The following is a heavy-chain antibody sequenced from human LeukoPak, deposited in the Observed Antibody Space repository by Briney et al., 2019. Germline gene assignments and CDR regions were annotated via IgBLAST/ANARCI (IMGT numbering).Heavy chain of an antibody. V-gene: IGHV4-34*01. CDR2: INHSGST. CDR3: ARGPNSESWYFDL. J-gene: IGHJ2*01. Sequence: PSETLSLTCAVYGGSFSGYYWSWIRQPPGKGLEWIGEINHSGSTNYNPSLKSRVTISVDASKDQFSLKLGSVTAADTAVYYCARGPNSESWYFDLWGRGTLVTVSS. CDR1: GGSFSGYY. D-gene: IGHD2/OR15-2a*01.